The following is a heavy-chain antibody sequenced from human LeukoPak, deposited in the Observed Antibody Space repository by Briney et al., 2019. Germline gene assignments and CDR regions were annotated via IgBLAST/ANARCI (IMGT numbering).Heavy chain of an antibody. CDR3: ARPYGDYLPYFDY. J-gene: IGHJ4*02. Sequence: GGSLRLSCAASGFTFSSYGMHWVRQAPGKGLEWVAVISYDGSNKYYADSVKGRFTISRDNSKNTLYLQMNSLRAEDTAVYYCARPYGDYLPYFDYWGQGTLVTVSS. V-gene: IGHV3-30*03. D-gene: IGHD4-17*01. CDR2: ISYDGSNK. CDR1: GFTFSSYG.